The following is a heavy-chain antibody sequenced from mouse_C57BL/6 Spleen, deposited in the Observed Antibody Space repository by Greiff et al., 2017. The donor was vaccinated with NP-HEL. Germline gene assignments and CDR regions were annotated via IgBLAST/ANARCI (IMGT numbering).Heavy chain of an antibody. CDR3: ARSHHYGSSSSFAY. V-gene: IGHV1-64*01. D-gene: IGHD1-1*01. J-gene: IGHJ3*01. Sequence: VQLQEPGAELVKPGASVKLSCKASGYTFTSYWMHWVKQRPGQGLEWIGMIHPNSGSTNYNEKFKSKATLTVDKSSSTAYMQLSSLTSEDSAVYYCARSHHYGSSSSFAYWGQGTLVTVSA. CDR1: GYTFTSYW. CDR2: IHPNSGST.